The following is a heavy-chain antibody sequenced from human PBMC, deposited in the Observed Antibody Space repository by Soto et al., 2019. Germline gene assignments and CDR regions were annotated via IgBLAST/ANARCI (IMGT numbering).Heavy chain of an antibody. Sequence: SVKVSCKASGFTFTSSAVQWVRQARGRRLEWIGWIVVGSGNTNYAQKFQERVTITRDMSTSTAYMELSSLRSEDTAVYYCAADKMVRGVHYYYGMDVWAQGTTVTVSS. J-gene: IGHJ6*02. CDR3: AADKMVRGVHYYYGMDV. CDR2: IVVGSGNT. CDR1: GFTFTSSA. V-gene: IGHV1-58*01. D-gene: IGHD3-10*01.